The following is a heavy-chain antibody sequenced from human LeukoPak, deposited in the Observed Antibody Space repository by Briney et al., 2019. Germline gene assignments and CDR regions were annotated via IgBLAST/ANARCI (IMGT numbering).Heavy chain of an antibody. CDR2: ISSSGTTI. CDR3: ARVSGSCLLY. D-gene: IGHD1-26*01. J-gene: IGHJ4*02. CDR1: GFTFRTSG. Sequence: GGSLRLSCAASGFTFRTSGMNWVRQAPGKGLEWVSYISSSGTTISYAQSVKGRFTITRDNAQNSLTLHMNTLRAEDTAVYYCARVSGSCLLYWGQGTLVTVSS. V-gene: IGHV3-48*01.